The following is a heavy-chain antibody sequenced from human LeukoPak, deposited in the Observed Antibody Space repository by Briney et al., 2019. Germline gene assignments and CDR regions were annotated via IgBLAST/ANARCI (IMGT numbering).Heavy chain of an antibody. CDR3: ANYCSSTSCPGDDAFDI. D-gene: IGHD2-2*01. V-gene: IGHV3-74*01. CDR2: INSDGSST. J-gene: IGHJ3*02. CDR1: GFTFSSYW. Sequence: GGSLRPSCAASGFTFSSYWMHWVRQAPGKGLVWVSRINSDGSSTSYADSVKGRFTISRDNAKNTLYLQMNSLRAEDTAVYYCANYCSSTSCPGDDAFDIWGQGTMVTVSS.